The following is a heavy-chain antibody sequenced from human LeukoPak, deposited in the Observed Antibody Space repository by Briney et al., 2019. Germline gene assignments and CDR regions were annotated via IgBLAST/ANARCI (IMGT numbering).Heavy chain of an antibody. D-gene: IGHD2-15*01. CDR3: ARDLAGSLDY. CDR2: ISPNSGST. J-gene: IGHJ4*02. CDR1: GYTFTDYN. V-gene: IGHV1-2*02. Sequence: ASVKVSCKTSGYTFTDYNIHWVRQAPGRGLEWMGWISPNSGSTYYAQQFQGRVTMTRDTSITTAYMELSRLTSDDTAVYYCARDLAGSLDYWGQGTLVTVSS.